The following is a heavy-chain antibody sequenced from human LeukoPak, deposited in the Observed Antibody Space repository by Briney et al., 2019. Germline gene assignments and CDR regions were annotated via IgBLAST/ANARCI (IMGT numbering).Heavy chain of an antibody. CDR1: GGSFSGYY. D-gene: IGHD1-26*01. Sequence: SETLSLTCAVYGGSFSGYYWSWIRQPPGKGLEWIGEINHSGSTNYNPSLKSRVTISVDTSKNQFSLKLSSVTAAVTAVYYCARHRVWYGDYSGSSSFDYWGQGTLVTVSS. CDR2: INHSGST. V-gene: IGHV4-34*01. CDR3: ARHRVWYGDYSGSSSFDY. J-gene: IGHJ4*02.